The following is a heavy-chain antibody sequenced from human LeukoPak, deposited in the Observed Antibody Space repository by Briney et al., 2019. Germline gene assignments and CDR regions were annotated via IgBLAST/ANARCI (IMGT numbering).Heavy chain of an antibody. CDR3: ARHNLAAAGLYYFDY. D-gene: IGHD6-13*01. CDR2: IYHSGST. J-gene: IGHJ4*02. Sequence: SETLSLTCAVSGYSISSGYYWGWIRQPPGKGLEWIGSIYHSGSTYYNPSLKSRVTISVDTSKNQFSLKLSSVAAADTAVYYCARHNLAAAGLYYFDYWGQGTLVTVSS. V-gene: IGHV4-38-2*01. CDR1: GYSISSGYY.